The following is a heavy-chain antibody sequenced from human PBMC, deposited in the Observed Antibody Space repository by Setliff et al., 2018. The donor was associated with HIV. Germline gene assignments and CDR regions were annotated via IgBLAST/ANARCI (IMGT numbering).Heavy chain of an antibody. Sequence: SETLSLTCTVPGGSIRSSSYYWSWIRQPPGKGLEWIGYIYYSGSTKHNPSLKSRVTISLDTSKNQFSLKLTSVTAADTAVYYCARYSPRGYTLTGPYWGQGTLVTVSS. CDR3: ARYSPRGYTLTGPY. V-gene: IGHV4-61*01. D-gene: IGHD6-25*01. J-gene: IGHJ4*02. CDR1: GGSIRSSSYY. CDR2: IYYSGST.